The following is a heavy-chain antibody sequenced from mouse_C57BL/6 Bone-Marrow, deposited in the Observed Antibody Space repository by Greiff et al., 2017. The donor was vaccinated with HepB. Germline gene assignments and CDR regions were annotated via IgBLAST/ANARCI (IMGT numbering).Heavy chain of an antibody. J-gene: IGHJ4*01. D-gene: IGHD2-1*01. CDR2: IHPNSGST. Sequence: QVQLQQPGAELVKPGASVKLSCKASGYTLTSYWMHWVKQRPGQGLEWIGMIHPNSGSTNYNEKFKSKATLTVDKSSSTAYMQLSSLTSEDSAVYYCARGVLLSAMDYWGQGTSVTVSS. CDR3: ARGVLLSAMDY. CDR1: GYTLTSYW. V-gene: IGHV1-64*01.